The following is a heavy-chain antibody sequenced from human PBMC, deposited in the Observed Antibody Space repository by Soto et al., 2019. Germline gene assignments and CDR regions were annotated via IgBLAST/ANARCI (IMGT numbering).Heavy chain of an antibody. CDR2: INAGNGNT. Sequence: ASVKVSCKASGYTFISYAMHWVRQAPGQRLEWMGWINAGNGNTKYSQKFQGRVTITRDTSASTAYMELSSLRSEDTAVYYCARDRAARYYYYGMAVWGRGTTVTVSS. D-gene: IGHD6-6*01. V-gene: IGHV1-3*01. CDR3: ARDRAARYYYYGMAV. J-gene: IGHJ6*02. CDR1: GYTFISYA.